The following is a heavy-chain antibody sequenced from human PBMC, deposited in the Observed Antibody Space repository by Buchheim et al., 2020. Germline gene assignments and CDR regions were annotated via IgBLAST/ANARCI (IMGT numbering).Heavy chain of an antibody. V-gene: IGHV4-39*07. D-gene: IGHD3-22*01. CDR3: ARDPYYYDNSGYKYFFDY. CDR2: ICSTGTT. Sequence: QLQLQESGPGLVKPSETLSLTCTVSGGSIDSRNYYWGWIPQPPGEGLEWIGTICSTGTTYYNPSLKSRVTISVDTSKNQFSLKLSSVTAADTAVYYCARDPYYYDNSGYKYFFDYWGQGIL. J-gene: IGHJ4*02. CDR1: GGSIDSRNYY.